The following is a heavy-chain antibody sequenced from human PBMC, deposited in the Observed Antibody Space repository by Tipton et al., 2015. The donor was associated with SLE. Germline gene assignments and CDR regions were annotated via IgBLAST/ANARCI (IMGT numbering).Heavy chain of an antibody. CDR2: MNPNSGNR. J-gene: IGHJ5*02. Sequence: QSGPEVKKPGASVKVSCKASGYTFTSYDINWVRQATGQGLEWMGWMNPNSGNRGYAQKFQGRVTMTRNTSISTAYMELSSLRSEDTAVYYCARGAPPSGTYSRIDWFDPWGQGTLVTVSS. CDR3: ARGAPPSGTYSRIDWFDP. D-gene: IGHD1-26*01. CDR1: GYTFTSYD. V-gene: IGHV1-8*01.